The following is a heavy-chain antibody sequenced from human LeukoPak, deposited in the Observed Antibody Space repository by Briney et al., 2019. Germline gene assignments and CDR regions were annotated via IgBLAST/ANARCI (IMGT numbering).Heavy chain of an antibody. CDR1: GFTFSGST. Sequence: GGSLRLSCAASGFTFSGSTTHWVRQAPGKGLEWVGRIRSKTDSYATAYAASVEGRFSISREDSKDTAYLQMNSLKTEDTAVYYCTTVKTTMVWGQGSLVTVSS. D-gene: IGHD5-18*01. CDR2: IRSKTDSYAT. J-gene: IGHJ4*02. CDR3: TTVKTTMV. V-gene: IGHV3-73*01.